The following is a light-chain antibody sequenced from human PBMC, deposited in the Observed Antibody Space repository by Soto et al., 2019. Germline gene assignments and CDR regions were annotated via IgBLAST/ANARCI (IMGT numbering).Light chain of an antibody. CDR2: KTS. V-gene: IGKV1-5*03. Sequence: DIQMTQSPSTLSASVGDRVTITCRASQSFSSWLAWYQQKPGKAPKLLIYKTSTLESGVPSRFSGSGSGTAFTLTISSLQPDDFATYYCQQYNSNPLTFGGGTKVEIK. J-gene: IGKJ4*01. CDR1: QSFSSW. CDR3: QQYNSNPLT.